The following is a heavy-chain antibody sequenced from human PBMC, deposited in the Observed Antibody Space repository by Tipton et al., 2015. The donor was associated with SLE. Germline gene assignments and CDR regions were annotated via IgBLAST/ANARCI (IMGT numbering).Heavy chain of an antibody. Sequence: SLRLSCAASGFTFSSYAMSWVRQAPGKGLEWVSGISGSGGSTYYADSVQGRFTISRDNAKNSLYLQVSGLRAEDTAVYYCAGEVDTGFGDELDYWGQLHYWGQGTLVTVSS. V-gene: IGHV3-23*01. J-gene: IGHJ4*02. D-gene: IGHD3-3*01. CDR1: GFTFSSYA. CDR2: ISGSGGST. CDR3: AGEVDTGFGDELDYWGQLHY.